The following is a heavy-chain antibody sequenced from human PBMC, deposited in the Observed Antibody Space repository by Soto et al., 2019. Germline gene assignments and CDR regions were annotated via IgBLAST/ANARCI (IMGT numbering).Heavy chain of an antibody. CDR1: GGTFSSYA. CDR3: ARDGGGYVSYYYYGMDV. D-gene: IGHD5-12*01. V-gene: IGHV1-69*13. CDR2: IIPIFGTA. J-gene: IGHJ6*02. Sequence: VKVSCNASGGTFSSYAISWVRQAPGQGPEWMGGIIPIFGTANYAQKFQGRVTITADESTSTAYMELSSLRSEDTAVYYCARDGGGYVSYYYYGMDVWGQGTTVTVSS.